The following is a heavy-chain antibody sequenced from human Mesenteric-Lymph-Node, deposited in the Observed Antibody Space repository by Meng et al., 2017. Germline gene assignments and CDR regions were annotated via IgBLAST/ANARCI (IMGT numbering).Heavy chain of an antibody. CDR1: GFTFSSYE. J-gene: IGHJ3*01. CDR3: ARDAGVYFYSGDVFDV. CDR2: ISSRGDII. D-gene: IGHD2-21*01. V-gene: IGHV3-48*03. Sequence: GGSLRLSCVVSGFTFSSYEMNWVRQAPGKGPEWLSYISSRGDIIYYTDSVQGRFTISRDNAKNSLFLQMNSLRAEDTAVYYCARDAGVYFYSGDVFDVWGQGTMVTVSS.